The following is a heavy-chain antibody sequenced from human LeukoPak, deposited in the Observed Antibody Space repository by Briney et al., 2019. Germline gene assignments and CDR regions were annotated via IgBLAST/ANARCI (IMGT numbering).Heavy chain of an antibody. CDR3: AKTPLITIFGVVGYYFDY. V-gene: IGHV3-53*01. J-gene: IGHJ4*02. Sequence: GGSLRLSCAASGFTVSSNYMSWVRQAPGKGLEWVSVIYRDGGTYYADSVKGRFTISRDNSKNTLYLQMNSLRAEDTAVYYCAKTPLITIFGVVGYYFDYWGQGTLVTVSS. D-gene: IGHD3-3*01. CDR1: GFTVSSNY. CDR2: IYRDGGT.